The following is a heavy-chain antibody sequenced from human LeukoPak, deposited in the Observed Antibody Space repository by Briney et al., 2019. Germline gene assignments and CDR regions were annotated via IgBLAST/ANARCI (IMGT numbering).Heavy chain of an antibody. D-gene: IGHD6-19*01. CDR2: ISGGGPST. J-gene: IGHJ4*02. CDR3: AKTFIAVANPIDY. V-gene: IGHV3-23*01. Sequence: PGGSLRLSCAASGFTFSRYAMSWVRQAPGKGLEWVSVISGGGPSTYCADSVKGRFTISKDNSRNTLYLQMNSLRAEDTAVYYCAKTFIAVANPIDYWGQGTLVTVSS. CDR1: GFTFSRYA.